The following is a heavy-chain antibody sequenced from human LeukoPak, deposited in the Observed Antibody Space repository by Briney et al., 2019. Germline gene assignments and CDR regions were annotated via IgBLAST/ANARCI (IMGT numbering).Heavy chain of an antibody. Sequence: GSLRLSCAASGFPFSSYSMTWVRQAPGKGLEWVANIKPDGTTKFYVDSVKGRFTISRDNALNSLYLQMNSLGAEDTAIYYCARSIPYGTTWYGRSDYWGQGTLVTVSS. CDR2: IKPDGTTK. CDR3: ARSIPYGTTWYGRSDY. D-gene: IGHD6-13*01. CDR1: GFPFSSYS. J-gene: IGHJ4*02. V-gene: IGHV3-7*03.